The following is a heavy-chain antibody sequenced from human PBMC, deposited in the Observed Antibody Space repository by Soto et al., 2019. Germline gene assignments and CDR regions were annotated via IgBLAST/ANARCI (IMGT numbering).Heavy chain of an antibody. J-gene: IGHJ5*02. V-gene: IGHV5-51*01. Sequence: GESLKISCQGSGYSFTGYWIGWVRQMSGEGLEWMGIIYPGDSDTRYSPSFQGQVTISVDKSLSTAYLQWSSLKASDTALYYCARCITGVSHPYHFYPWGQGTLATVSS. CDR2: IYPGDSDT. CDR3: ARCITGVSHPYHFYP. CDR1: GYSFTGYW. D-gene: IGHD1-20*01.